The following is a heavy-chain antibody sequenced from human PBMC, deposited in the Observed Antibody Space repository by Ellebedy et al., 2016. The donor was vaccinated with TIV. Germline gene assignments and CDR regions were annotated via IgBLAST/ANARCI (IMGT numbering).Heavy chain of an antibody. CDR3: ARQRYGNWFDP. V-gene: IGHV4-59*08. J-gene: IGHJ5*02. CDR1: GGSISSYY. Sequence: SETLSLTXTVSGGSISSYYWSWIRQPPGKGLEWIGYIYYSGSTNYNPSLKSRVTISVDTSKNQFSLKLSSVTAADTAVYYCARQRYGNWFDPWGQGTLVTVSS. CDR2: IYYSGST. D-gene: IGHD1-14*01.